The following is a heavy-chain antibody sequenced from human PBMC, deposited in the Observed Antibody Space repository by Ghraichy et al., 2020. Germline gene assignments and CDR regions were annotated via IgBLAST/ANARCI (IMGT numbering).Heavy chain of an antibody. CDR1: GGSISNYY. CDR3: ARRIMGSWAFNY. V-gene: IGHV4-4*09. CDR2: IHSSGST. Sequence: SETLSLTCTVSGGSISNYYWNWIRQSPGKGLEWIGNIHSSGSTIYNPSLKSRLTMSVDTAKNQISLNLASVTVADTAVYFCARRIMGSWAFNYWGKGTRVNVSS. D-gene: IGHD6-13*01. J-gene: IGHJ4*02.